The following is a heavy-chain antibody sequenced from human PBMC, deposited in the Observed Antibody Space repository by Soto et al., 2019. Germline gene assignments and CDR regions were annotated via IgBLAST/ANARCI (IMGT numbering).Heavy chain of an antibody. CDR3: ARDRGCYSGFDP. J-gene: IGHJ5*02. V-gene: IGHV1-46*03. Sequence: GSVKVSCKASGDTFTSHYMHSVRQAPGQGLEWMGIINPSGGSTSYAQKFQGRVTMTRDTPTSTVYMELSSLRSADTAVYYCARDRGCYSGFDPWGQGTQDTVSS. CDR2: INPSGGST. CDR1: GDTFTSHY. D-gene: IGHD1-26*01.